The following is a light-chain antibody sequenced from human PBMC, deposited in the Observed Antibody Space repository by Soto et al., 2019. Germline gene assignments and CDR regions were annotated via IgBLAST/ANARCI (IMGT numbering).Light chain of an antibody. V-gene: IGKV1-33*01. CDR1: QGISSY. CDR2: DAS. J-gene: IGKJ3*01. Sequence: DIQLTQSPSFLSASVGDRVTITCRASQGISSYLNWYQQKPGKAPKLLIYDASNLETGVPSRFSGSGSGTDFTFTISSLQPEDIATYYCQQYDNLPPMFGPGTKVDIK. CDR3: QQYDNLPPM.